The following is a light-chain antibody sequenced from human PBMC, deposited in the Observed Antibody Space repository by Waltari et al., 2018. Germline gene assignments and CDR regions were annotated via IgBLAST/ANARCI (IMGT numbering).Light chain of an antibody. J-gene: IGLJ2*01. CDR1: SSDVGGYNY. CDR2: DVS. V-gene: IGLV2-11*01. CDR3: SSSAGNHVV. Sequence: QSALTQPRSVSGSPGQSVTISCTGTSSDVGGYNYVSWYHQIPGKAPQLMIYDVSQRPSGVPDRFSGSKSGNTASLPIYGLQDEDDAEYYCSSSAGNHVVFGGGTRLTVL.